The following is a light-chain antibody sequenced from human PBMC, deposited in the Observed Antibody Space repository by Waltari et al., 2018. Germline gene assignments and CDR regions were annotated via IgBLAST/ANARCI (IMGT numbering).Light chain of an antibody. CDR2: EVT. J-gene: IGLJ2*01. V-gene: IGLV2-14*01. CDR1: NSDVGAYDY. CDR3: CSCSDTPATTVI. Sequence: QSALTQPASVSGSPGQSITISCTGTNSDVGAYDYVSWYQHNPGKAPKLIIYEVTNPPPGCCKSLSGSKSDNTASLTISGLQAEDEAEYYCCSCSDTPATTVIFGGGTKLTVL.